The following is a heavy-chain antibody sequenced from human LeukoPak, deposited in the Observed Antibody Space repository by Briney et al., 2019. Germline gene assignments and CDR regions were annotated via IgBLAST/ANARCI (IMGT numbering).Heavy chain of an antibody. Sequence: ETLSLTCAVYGGSFSGYYWSWIRQAPGKGLEWVSVIYSGGSTYYADSVKGRFTISRDNSKNTLFLQMNTLRAEDTAVYYCARDLVSSNYLDYWGRGTLVTVSS. D-gene: IGHD6-13*01. CDR2: IYSGGST. CDR1: GGSFSGYY. J-gene: IGHJ4*02. CDR3: ARDLVSSNYLDY. V-gene: IGHV3-66*01.